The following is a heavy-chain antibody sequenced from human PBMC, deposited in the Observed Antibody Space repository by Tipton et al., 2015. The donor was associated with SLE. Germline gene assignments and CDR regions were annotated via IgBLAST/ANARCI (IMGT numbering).Heavy chain of an antibody. Sequence: VQLVQSGAEVKKPGESLKISCKGSGYSFTSYWIGWVRQMPGKGLEWMGIIYPGDSDTRYSPSFQGQVTISADKSISTAYLQWRSLKAPDTAMYYCAIPWGQQFEYFQHWGQGALVAVSS. V-gene: IGHV5-51*03. D-gene: IGHD6-13*01. CDR1: GYSFTSYW. CDR2: IYPGDSDT. J-gene: IGHJ1*01. CDR3: AIPWGQQFEYFQH.